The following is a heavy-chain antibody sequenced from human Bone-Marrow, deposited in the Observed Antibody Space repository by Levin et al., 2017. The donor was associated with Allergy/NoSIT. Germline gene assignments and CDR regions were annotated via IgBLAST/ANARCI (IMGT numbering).Heavy chain of an antibody. CDR2: ISAGGNYI. CDR1: GILFSSYD. V-gene: IGHV3-21*01. J-gene: IGHJ4*02. CDR3: VRGLPDY. Sequence: GGSLRLSCAASGILFSSYDMNWVRQAPGKGLEWVSSISAGGNYIYYADSVKGRFTISRDNAKKSLYLQMSSLRVEDTAVYYCVRGLPDYWGQGTLVTVSS.